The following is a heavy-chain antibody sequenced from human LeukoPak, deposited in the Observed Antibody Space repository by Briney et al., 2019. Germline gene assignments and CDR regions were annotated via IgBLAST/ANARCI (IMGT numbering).Heavy chain of an antibody. J-gene: IGHJ4*02. CDR1: GYTFTSYG. Sequence: ASVKVSCKASGYTFTSYGISWVRQAPGQGLEWMGWISAYNGNTYYAQKLQGRVTMTTDTSTSTAYMELSSLRSEDTAVYYCARATLRTYYDSSGYFDYWGQGTLVTVSS. V-gene: IGHV1-18*01. CDR2: ISAYNGNT. D-gene: IGHD3-22*01. CDR3: ARATLRTYYDSSGYFDY.